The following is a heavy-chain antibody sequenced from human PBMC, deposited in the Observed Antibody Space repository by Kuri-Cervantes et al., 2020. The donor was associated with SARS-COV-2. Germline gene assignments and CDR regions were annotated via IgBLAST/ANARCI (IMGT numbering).Heavy chain of an antibody. D-gene: IGHD3-3*01. CDR1: GFTFSSYA. CDR3: ARDRTDYDFWSGYGTFDY. Sequence: GGSLRLSCAASGFTFSSYAMHWVRQAPGKGLEWVAVISYDGSNKYYADSVKGRFTISRDNSKNTLYLQMNSLRAEDTAVYYCARDRTDYDFWSGYGTFDYWGQGTLVTVSS. V-gene: IGHV3-30*07. CDR2: ISYDGSNK. J-gene: IGHJ4*02.